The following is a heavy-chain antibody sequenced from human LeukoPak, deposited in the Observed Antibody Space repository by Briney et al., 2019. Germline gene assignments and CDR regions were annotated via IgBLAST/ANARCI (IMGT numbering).Heavy chain of an antibody. Sequence: PSETLSLTCTVSGDSITSNYWSWIRQPPGKGLEWIGYIYYSGSTNYNPSLKSRVTISVDTSKNHFSLKLSSVTAADTAVYYCAREGDYYDSSRYSHYFDYWGQGTLVTVSS. CDR2: IYYSGST. CDR1: GDSITSNY. D-gene: IGHD3-22*01. V-gene: IGHV4-59*01. J-gene: IGHJ4*02. CDR3: AREGDYYDSSRYSHYFDY.